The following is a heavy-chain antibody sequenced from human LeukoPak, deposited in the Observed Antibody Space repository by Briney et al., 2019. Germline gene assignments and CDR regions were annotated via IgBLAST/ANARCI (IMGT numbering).Heavy chain of an antibody. Sequence: PSETLSLTCTVSGGSISSSSYYWGWIRQPPGKGLEWIRRIYTRGSTNYNPSLKSPGTISGDTSKTQFSIKMSSVTAAETAVYYCARDLTGYCSSTSCYTLGYYYMDVWGKGTTVTVSS. CDR3: ARDLTGYCSSTSCYTLGYYYMDV. J-gene: IGHJ6*03. CDR2: IYTRGST. V-gene: IGHV4-61*02. D-gene: IGHD2-2*02. CDR1: GGSISSSSYY.